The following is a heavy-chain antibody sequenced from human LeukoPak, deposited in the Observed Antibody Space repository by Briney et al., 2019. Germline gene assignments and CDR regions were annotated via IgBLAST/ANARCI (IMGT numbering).Heavy chain of an antibody. Sequence: PGGSLRLSCAASGFTFGTDWMNWVRQAPGKGLVWVSRINSDGSSISYADSVKGRFTISRDNAKNTLYLQMNSLRAEDTAVYYCGGGGYLLGYWGQGTLVTVPS. CDR1: GFTFGTDW. CDR3: GGGGYLLGY. J-gene: IGHJ4*02. D-gene: IGHD1-26*01. CDR2: INSDGSSI. V-gene: IGHV3-74*01.